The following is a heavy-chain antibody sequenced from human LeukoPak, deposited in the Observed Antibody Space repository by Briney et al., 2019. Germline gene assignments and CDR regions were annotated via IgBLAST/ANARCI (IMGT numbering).Heavy chain of an antibody. V-gene: IGHV3-7*01. Sequence: GGSLRLSCAASGFTFSSYWMSWVRQAPGKGLEWVANIKQDGSEKYYVDSVKGRFTISRDNAKNSLYLQMNSLRAEDTAVYYCARDCLYDSSGYYWSYYYGMDVWGQGTTVTVSS. CDR3: ARDCLYDSSGYYWSYYYGMDV. D-gene: IGHD3-22*01. CDR2: IKQDGSEK. J-gene: IGHJ6*02. CDR1: GFTFSSYW.